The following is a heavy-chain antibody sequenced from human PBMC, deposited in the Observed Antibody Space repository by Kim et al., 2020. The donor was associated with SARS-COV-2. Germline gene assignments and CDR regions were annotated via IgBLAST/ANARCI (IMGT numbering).Heavy chain of an antibody. D-gene: IGHD2-15*01. CDR1: GGSISSGSYY. Sequence: SETLSLTCTVSGGSISSGSYYWSWIRQPAGKGLEWIGRIYTSGSTNYNPSLKSRVTISVDTSKNQFSLKLSSVTAADTAVYYCARDLVGRPYNWFDPWGQGTLVTVSS. J-gene: IGHJ5*02. CDR2: IYTSGST. CDR3: ARDLVGRPYNWFDP. V-gene: IGHV4-61*02.